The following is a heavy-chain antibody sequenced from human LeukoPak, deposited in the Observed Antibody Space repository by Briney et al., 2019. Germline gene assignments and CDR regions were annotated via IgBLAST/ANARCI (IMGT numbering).Heavy chain of an antibody. CDR3: ARDQEGFDY. CDR1: GYTFTSYY. CDR2: INPSVGST. Sequence: GASVKVSCKASGYTFTSYYMHWVRQAPGQGLEWVGIINPSVGSTSYAPKLQGRVTMTRDTSTNTVYMELSGLRSEDTAVYYCARDQEGFDYWGQGTLDTVSS. V-gene: IGHV1-46*04. J-gene: IGHJ4*02.